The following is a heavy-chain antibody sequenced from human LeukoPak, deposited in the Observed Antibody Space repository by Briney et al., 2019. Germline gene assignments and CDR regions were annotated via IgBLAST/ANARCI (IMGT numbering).Heavy chain of an antibody. CDR2: IYYSGST. D-gene: IGHD6-19*01. Sequence: SETLSLTCTVSGGSISSSSYYWGWIRQPPGKGLEWIGSIYYSGSTYYNPSLKSRVTISVDTSKNQFSLKLSSVTAADTAVYYCARLRSRSGWLTVPEDFDYWGQGTLVTVSS. CDR3: ARLRSRSGWLTVPEDFDY. CDR1: GGSISSSSYY. V-gene: IGHV4-39*07. J-gene: IGHJ4*02.